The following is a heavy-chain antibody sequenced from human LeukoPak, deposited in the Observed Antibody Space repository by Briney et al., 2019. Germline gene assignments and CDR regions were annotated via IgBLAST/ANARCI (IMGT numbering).Heavy chain of an antibody. J-gene: IGHJ4*02. CDR3: AKGTYYYDSSFFDY. CDR1: GFTFSSYE. V-gene: IGHV3-23*01. Sequence: GGSLRLSCAASGFTFSSYEMNWVRQAPGKGLEWVSGISGDAGRTYYADSVKGRFTISRDHSKNTLYLQMNSLRAEDTAVYYCAKGTYYYDSSFFDYWGQGTLVTVSS. CDR2: ISGDAGRT. D-gene: IGHD3-22*01.